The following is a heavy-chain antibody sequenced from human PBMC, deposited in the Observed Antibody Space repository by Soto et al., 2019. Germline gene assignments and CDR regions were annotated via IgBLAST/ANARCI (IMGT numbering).Heavy chain of an antibody. CDR1: GASITTYY. CDR3: ARRLFGSGWTLDS. Sequence: SETLSLTCDVSGASITTYYWSWIRQAPGKGLEWIGNVYHTGSTDCNSSLRSRVTISVDTSKNQFSLNMNSVTAADTAVYYCARRLFGSGWTLDSWGQGALVTVSS. D-gene: IGHD6-19*01. CDR2: VYHTGST. J-gene: IGHJ4*02. V-gene: IGHV4-59*13.